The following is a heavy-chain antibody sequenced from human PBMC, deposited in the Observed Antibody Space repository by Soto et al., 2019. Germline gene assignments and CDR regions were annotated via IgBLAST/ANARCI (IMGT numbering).Heavy chain of an antibody. CDR3: ARWGVYSGSGSYYGIGWFDP. D-gene: IGHD3-10*01. CDR1: GESFSGHI. J-gene: IGHJ5*02. Sequence: SETLSLTCAVYGESFSGHIWTWIRQTPGKGLQWIGQINHSGSASYNPSLKSRVTISVHTSNSQFSLELSSVTAADTAVYYCARWGVYSGSGSYYGIGWFDPWGQGTLVTVSS. V-gene: IGHV4-34*01. CDR2: INHSGSA.